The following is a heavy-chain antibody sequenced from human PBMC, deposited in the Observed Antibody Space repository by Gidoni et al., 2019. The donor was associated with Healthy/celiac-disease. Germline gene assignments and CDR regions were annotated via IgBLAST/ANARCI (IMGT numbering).Heavy chain of an antibody. D-gene: IGHD2-2*03. CDR1: GSSISSGYY. CDR3: ARDAAGYLKDY. V-gene: IGHV4-38-2*02. J-gene: IGHJ4*02. CDR2: IYHSGST. Sequence: QVQLQESGPGLVNPSETLSLTCTVSGSSISSGYYWGWIRQPPGKGLEWIGSIYHSGSTYYNPSLKSRVTISVDTSKNQFSLKLSSVTAADTAVYYCARDAAGYLKDYWGQGTLVTVSS.